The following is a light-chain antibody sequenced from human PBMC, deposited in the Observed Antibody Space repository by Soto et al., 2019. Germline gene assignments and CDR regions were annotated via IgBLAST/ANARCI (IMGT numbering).Light chain of an antibody. Sequence: DIQMTQSPSTLSASVGDRVTITCRASQDIDRWLAWYQQKPGEAPNSLIYDVSILEPGVPSRFSGSGSGTEFTLTISSLQSDDFATYYCQQYGNNPWTFGQGTKVDIK. V-gene: IGKV1-5*01. CDR3: QQYGNNPWT. CDR2: DVS. J-gene: IGKJ1*01. CDR1: QDIDRW.